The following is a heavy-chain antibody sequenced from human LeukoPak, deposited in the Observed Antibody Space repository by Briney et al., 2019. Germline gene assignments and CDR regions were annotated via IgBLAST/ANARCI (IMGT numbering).Heavy chain of an antibody. V-gene: IGHV1-69*13. Sequence: SVKVSCKXSGGTFSSYAISWVRQAPGQGLEWMGGIIPIFGTANYSQKFQGRVTITADESTSTAYMELSSLRSEDTAVYYCARDGAGPGCSSTSCYGSKSLDYWGQGTLVTVSS. CDR2: IIPIFGTA. J-gene: IGHJ4*02. CDR1: GGTFSSYA. CDR3: ARDGAGPGCSSTSCYGSKSLDY. D-gene: IGHD2-2*01.